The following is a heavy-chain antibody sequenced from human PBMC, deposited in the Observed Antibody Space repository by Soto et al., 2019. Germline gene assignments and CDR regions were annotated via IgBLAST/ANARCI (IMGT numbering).Heavy chain of an antibody. CDR3: ASQRITMVRGIDY. Sequence: LTCTVSGGSISSGGYYWSWIRQHPGKGLEWIGYIYYSGSTYYNPSLKSRVTISVDTSKNQFSLKLSSVTAADTAVYYCASQRITMVRGIDYWGQGTLVTVSS. CDR2: IYYSGST. D-gene: IGHD3-10*01. CDR1: GGSISSGGYY. V-gene: IGHV4-31*03. J-gene: IGHJ4*02.